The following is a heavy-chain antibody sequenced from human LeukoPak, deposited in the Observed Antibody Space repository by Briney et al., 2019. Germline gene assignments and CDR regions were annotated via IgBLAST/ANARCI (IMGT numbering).Heavy chain of an antibody. Sequence: ASVKVSCEASGYTFTSYDINWVRQATGQGLEWMGWMNPNSGNTGYAQKFQGGVTMTRNTSISTAYMELSSLRSEDTAVYYCARAATGGGAFDIWGQGTMVTVSS. D-gene: IGHD2-15*01. J-gene: IGHJ3*02. CDR2: MNPNSGNT. CDR3: ARAATGGGAFDI. CDR1: GYTFTSYD. V-gene: IGHV1-8*01.